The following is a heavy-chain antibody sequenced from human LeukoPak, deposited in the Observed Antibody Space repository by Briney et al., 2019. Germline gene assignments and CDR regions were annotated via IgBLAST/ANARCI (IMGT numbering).Heavy chain of an antibody. J-gene: IGHJ5*02. D-gene: IGHD3-10*01. CDR2: IYDSGST. CDR1: GGSIRSSYYY. V-gene: IGHV4-39*07. CDR3: AQKSYTNFGFDP. Sequence: SETLSLTCTVSGGSIRSSYYYWGWIRQPPGKGLEWIGSIYDSGSTYYNPSLKSRVTISVDTSKNQFSLKLSSVTAADTAVYYCAQKSYTNFGFDPWGQGTLVTVSS.